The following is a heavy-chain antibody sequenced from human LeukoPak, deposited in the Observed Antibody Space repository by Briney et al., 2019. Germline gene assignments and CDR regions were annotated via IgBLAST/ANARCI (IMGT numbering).Heavy chain of an antibody. D-gene: IGHD6-13*01. J-gene: IGHJ6*02. CDR1: GFIFSDYY. Sequence: GGSLRLSCAASGFIFSDYYMNWFRQAPGRGLEWVSYISSSGNTIYYADSVKGRFTISRDNSKNTLYLQMNSLRAEDTAVYYCARVPRGPIAAAGTIFYYYYGMDVWGQGTTVTVSS. CDR3: ARVPRGPIAAAGTIFYYYYGMDV. V-gene: IGHV3-11*04. CDR2: ISSSGNTI.